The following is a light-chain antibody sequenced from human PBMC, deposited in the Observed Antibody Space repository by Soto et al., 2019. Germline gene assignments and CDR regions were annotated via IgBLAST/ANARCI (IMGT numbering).Light chain of an antibody. Sequence: EIVMTQSPATLSVSPGERSTLSCRASQSVSSYLAWYQQKPGQAPRLLIYGASSRATGIPDRFSGSGSGTDFTLTISRLEPEDFAVYHCQQYGSSPTTFGQGTMVDI. J-gene: IGKJ1*01. CDR1: QSVSSY. CDR3: QQYGSSPTT. CDR2: GAS. V-gene: IGKV3-20*01.